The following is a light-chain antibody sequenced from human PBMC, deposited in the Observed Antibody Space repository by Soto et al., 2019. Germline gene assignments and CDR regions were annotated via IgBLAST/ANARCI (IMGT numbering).Light chain of an antibody. Sequence: DIQMTQSPSTLSASVGDRFTITCRASQSISSWLAWYQQKPGKAPKLLIYKASTLKSGVPSRFSGSASGTDFTLTISSLQPEDFATYYCLQDYSYPWTFGQGTKVDI. J-gene: IGKJ1*01. CDR3: LQDYSYPWT. CDR1: QSISSW. V-gene: IGKV1-5*03. CDR2: KAS.